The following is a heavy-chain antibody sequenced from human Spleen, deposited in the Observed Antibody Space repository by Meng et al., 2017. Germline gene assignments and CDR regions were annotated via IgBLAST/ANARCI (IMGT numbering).Heavy chain of an antibody. V-gene: IGHV3-30*01. CDR1: GFTFSSYA. CDR3: AKSQTSSSWYFDY. J-gene: IGHJ4*02. Sequence: GQLVESGGGVVQPGRSLRLSCAASGFTFSSYAMHWVRQAPGKGLEWVAVISYDGSNKYYADSVKGRFTISRDNSKNTLYLQMNSLRAEDTAVYYCAKSQTSSSWYFDYWGQGTLVTVSS. D-gene: IGHD6-13*01. CDR2: ISYDGSNK.